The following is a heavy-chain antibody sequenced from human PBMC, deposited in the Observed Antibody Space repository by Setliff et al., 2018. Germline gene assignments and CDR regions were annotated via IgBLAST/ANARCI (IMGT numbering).Heavy chain of an antibody. CDR3: ARESATIGEFPLYYFDK. J-gene: IGHJ4*02. CDR1: GGSISSGGFY. CDR2: FHTGGAT. D-gene: IGHD3-10*01. V-gene: IGHV4-61*09. Sequence: LSLTCSVSGGSISSGGFYWSWIRQSARRGLEWIGHFHTGGATDYNLSLKSRVTISLDSSKNQFSLRLSSVTAADAAVYFCARESATIGEFPLYYFDKWGQGIPVTVSS.